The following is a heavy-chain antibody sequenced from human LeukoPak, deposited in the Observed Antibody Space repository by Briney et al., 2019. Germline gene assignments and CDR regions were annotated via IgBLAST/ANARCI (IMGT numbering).Heavy chain of an antibody. V-gene: IGHV3-30*04. CDR3: AELGITMIGGV. Sequence: GGSLRLSCAASGFTFSSYSMHWVRQAPGKGLEWVAVISYDGSNKYYADSVKGRFTISRDNSKNTLYLQMNSLRTEDTALYYCAELGITMIGGVWGKGNTVTISS. D-gene: IGHD3-10*02. CDR1: GFTFSSYS. J-gene: IGHJ6*04. CDR2: ISYDGSNK.